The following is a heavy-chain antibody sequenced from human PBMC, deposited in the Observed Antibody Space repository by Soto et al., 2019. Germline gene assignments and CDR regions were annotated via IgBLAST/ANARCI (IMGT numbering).Heavy chain of an antibody. Sequence: QLRESGPGLLKPSETLSLTCTVSGGSISSYYWSWIRQPAGKGLEWIGRISTSGSSNYNPSLKSRVTMSADSSKKQFSLKLSSVTAADTAVYYCAREIVAGSGIWNYWGQGTLVTVSS. V-gene: IGHV4-4*07. CDR2: ISTSGSS. J-gene: IGHJ4*02. D-gene: IGHD3-10*01. CDR3: AREIVAGSGIWNY. CDR1: GGSISSYY.